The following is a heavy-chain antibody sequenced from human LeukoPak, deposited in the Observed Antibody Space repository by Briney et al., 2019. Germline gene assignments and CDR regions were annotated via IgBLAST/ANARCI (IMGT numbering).Heavy chain of an antibody. D-gene: IGHD1-1*01. J-gene: IGHJ5*02. V-gene: IGHV4-39*01. CDR1: GGSISSSSYY. CDR3: ARRGKLEPLNWFDP. CDR2: IYYSGST. Sequence: SETLSLTCTVSGGSISSSSYYWGWIRQPPGKGLEWIGSIYYSGSTYYNPSLKSRVTISVDTPKNQFSLKLSSVTAADTAVYYCARRGKLEPLNWFDPWGQGTLVTVSS.